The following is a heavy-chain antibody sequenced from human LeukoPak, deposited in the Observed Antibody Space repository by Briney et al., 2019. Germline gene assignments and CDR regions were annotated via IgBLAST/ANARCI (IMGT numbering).Heavy chain of an antibody. CDR3: ALRPGGGSDAFDI. V-gene: IGHV1-69*13. D-gene: IGHD2-15*01. CDR1: GGTFSSYA. CDR2: IIPIFGTA. Sequence: SVKVSCKASGGTFSSYAISWVRQAPGQGLEWMGRIIPIFGTANYAQKFQGRVTITPDESTSTAYMEQSSMRSEDTAVYYCALRPGGGSDAFDIWGRGTMVTVSS. J-gene: IGHJ3*02.